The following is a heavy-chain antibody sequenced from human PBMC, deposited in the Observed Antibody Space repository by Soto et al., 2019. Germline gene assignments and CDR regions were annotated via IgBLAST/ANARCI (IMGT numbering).Heavy chain of an antibody. CDR2: INHSGST. D-gene: IGHD3-3*01. J-gene: IGHJ5*02. CDR1: GGSFSGYY. V-gene: IGHV4-34*01. Sequence: PSETLSLTCAVYGGSFSGYYWSWIRQPPGKGLEWIGEINHSGSTNYNPSLKSRVTISVNTSKNQFSLKLSSVTAADTAVYYCARGLRFLEWVTLINWFDPWGQGTLVTVSS. CDR3: ARGLRFLEWVTLINWFDP.